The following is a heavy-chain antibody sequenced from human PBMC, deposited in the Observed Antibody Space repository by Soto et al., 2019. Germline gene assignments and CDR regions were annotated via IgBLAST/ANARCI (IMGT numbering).Heavy chain of an antibody. CDR2: ISGSGGST. V-gene: IGHV3-23*01. CDR1: GFTFSSYA. D-gene: IGHD3-22*01. J-gene: IGHJ4*02. Sequence: GGSLRLSCAASGFTFSSYAMSWVRQAPGKGLEWVSAISGSGGSTYYADSVKGRFTISRDNSKNTLYLQMNSLRAEDTAVYYCAKDFSGYYYDSSGYYGFDYWGQGTLVTVSS. CDR3: AKDFSGYYYDSSGYYGFDY.